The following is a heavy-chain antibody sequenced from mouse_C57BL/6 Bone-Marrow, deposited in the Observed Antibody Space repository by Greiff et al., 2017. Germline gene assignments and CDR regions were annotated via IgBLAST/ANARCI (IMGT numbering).Heavy chain of an antibody. CDR1: GYTFTSYG. CDR2: IYPRSGNT. V-gene: IGHV1-81*01. D-gene: IGHD2-2*01. Sequence: VQLQQSGAELARPGASVKLSCKASGYTFTSYGISWVKQRTGQGLEWIGEIYPRSGNTYYNEKFKGKATLNADKSSSTAYMELRSLTSEDSAVYFCARGDLLWLRQGVDYWGQGTTLTVSS. CDR3: ARGDLLWLRQGVDY. J-gene: IGHJ2*01.